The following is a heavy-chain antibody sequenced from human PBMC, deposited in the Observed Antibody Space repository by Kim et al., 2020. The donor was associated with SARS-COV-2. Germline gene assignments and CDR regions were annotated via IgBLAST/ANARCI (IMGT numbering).Heavy chain of an antibody. CDR3: ARALGIAVAGTGYFDY. D-gene: IGHD6-19*01. Sequence: ASVKVSCKASGYTFTSYYMHWVRQAPGQGLEWMAIINPSGGSTSYAQKFQGRVTMTRDTSTTTVYMELSSLRSEDTAVYYCARALGIAVAGTGYFDYWGQGTLVTVSS. J-gene: IGHJ4*02. CDR1: GYTFTSYY. CDR2: INPSGGST. V-gene: IGHV1-46*01.